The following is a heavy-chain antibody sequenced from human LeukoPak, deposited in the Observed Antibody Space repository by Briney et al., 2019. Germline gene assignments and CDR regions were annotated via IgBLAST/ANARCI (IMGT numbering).Heavy chain of an antibody. V-gene: IGHV3-23*01. J-gene: IGHJ4*02. Sequence: GGSLRLSCAASGFTFSSYAMSWVRQAPGRGLEWVSAISGSGGSTSYADSVKGRFTISRDNSRNTLYLQMNSLRAEDTAVYYCARDKSQGGSGWLAPYFDYWGQGTLVTVSS. D-gene: IGHD6-19*01. CDR2: ISGSGGST. CDR1: GFTFSSYA. CDR3: ARDKSQGGSGWLAPYFDY.